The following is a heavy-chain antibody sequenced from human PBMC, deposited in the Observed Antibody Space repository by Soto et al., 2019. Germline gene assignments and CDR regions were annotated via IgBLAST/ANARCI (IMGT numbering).Heavy chain of an antibody. J-gene: IGHJ5*02. CDR2: IYYTGKT. V-gene: IGHV4-39*01. Sequence: PSETLSLTSTISGGSITSGNYYWGWIRQPPGKGLEWIGNIYYTGKTYYSPSLKSRVAMSVDTSKNRFSLQLRSLTATDTAVYFWARQYSDVSLGVDPWGQGILVTVSS. CDR3: ARQYSDVSLGVDP. D-gene: IGHD2-21*01. CDR1: GGSITSGNYY.